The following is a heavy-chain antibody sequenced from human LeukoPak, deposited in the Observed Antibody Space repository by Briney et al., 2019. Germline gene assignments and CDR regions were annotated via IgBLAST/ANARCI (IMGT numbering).Heavy chain of an antibody. CDR2: ISSRSSSI. CDR3: ARETGEAFDH. Sequence: GGSLRLSYAASAFIFSSHSMNWVRQAPGKGLEWVSSISSRSSSIYYAVSVKGRFTISRDNAKNLLYLQMNSLRAEDTAVYYCARETGEAFDHWGQGTLVTVSS. D-gene: IGHD7-27*01. J-gene: IGHJ5*02. CDR1: AFIFSSHS. V-gene: IGHV3-21*01.